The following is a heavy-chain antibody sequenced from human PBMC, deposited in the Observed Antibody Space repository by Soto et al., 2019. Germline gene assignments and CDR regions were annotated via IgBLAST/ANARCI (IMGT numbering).Heavy chain of an antibody. CDR1: GFTFSSYS. V-gene: IGHV3-21*01. D-gene: IGHD6-13*01. Sequence: PGGSLRLSCAASGFTFSSYSMNWVRQAPGEGLEWVSSISSSSSYIYYAYSVKGRLTISREKAKNSLYLQMNSLRAEDTAVYYCARDGAPDSSSWPHYFDYGGQGTLVPVSS. CDR2: ISSSSSYI. CDR3: ARDGAPDSSSWPHYFDY. J-gene: IGHJ4*02.